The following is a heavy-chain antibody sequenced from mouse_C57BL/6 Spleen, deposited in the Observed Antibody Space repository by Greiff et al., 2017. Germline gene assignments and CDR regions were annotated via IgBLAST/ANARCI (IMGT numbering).Heavy chain of an antibody. J-gene: IGHJ4*01. CDR1: GYAFSSSW. V-gene: IGHV1-82*01. D-gene: IGHD2-4*01. Sequence: QVHVKQSGPELVKPGASVKISCKASGYAFSSSWMNWVKQRPGKGLGWIGRIYPGDGDTNYNGKFKGKATLTDDKSSSTAYMQLSSLTSEDSAVYFCASYEYGVEDYWGQGTSVTVSS. CDR3: ASYEYGVEDY. CDR2: IYPGDGDT.